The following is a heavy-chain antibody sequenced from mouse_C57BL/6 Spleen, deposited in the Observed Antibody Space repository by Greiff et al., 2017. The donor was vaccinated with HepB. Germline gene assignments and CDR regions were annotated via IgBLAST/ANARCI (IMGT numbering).Heavy chain of an antibody. Sequence: QVQLQQSGPELVKPGASVKISCKASGYAFSSSWMNWVKQRPGKGLEWIGRIYPGDGDTNYNGKFKGKATLTADKSSSTAYMQLSSLPSEDSAVYFCARGLGSSYRWYFDVWGTGTTVTVSS. D-gene: IGHD1-1*01. V-gene: IGHV1-82*01. J-gene: IGHJ1*03. CDR2: IYPGDGDT. CDR3: ARGLGSSYRWYFDV. CDR1: GYAFSSSW.